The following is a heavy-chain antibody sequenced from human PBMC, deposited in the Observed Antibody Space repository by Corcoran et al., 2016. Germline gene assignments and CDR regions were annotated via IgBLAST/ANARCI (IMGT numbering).Heavy chain of an antibody. D-gene: IGHD3-10*01. CDR3: AKDGGMVRGFGYWFDP. CDR2: ISYDGSTK. J-gene: IGHJ5*02. CDR1: GFVFSSYG. Sequence: QVQLVESGGGVVQPGRSLRLSCVATGFVFSSYGMHWVRQAPGTGLEWVAVISYDGSTKYYADSVKGRFSISRDDSKNTLYLEMDSLRAEDTAVYHCAKDGGMVRGFGYWFDPWGQGTLVSVSS. V-gene: IGHV3-30*18.